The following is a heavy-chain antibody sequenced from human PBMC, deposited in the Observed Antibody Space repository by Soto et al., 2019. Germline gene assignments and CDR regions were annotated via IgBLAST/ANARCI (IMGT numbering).Heavy chain of an antibody. CDR3: ATADGFGVVTPFFEY. CDR1: GGSISSRSHY. Sequence: QLQLQESGPGLVKPSETLSLTCTVSGGSISSRSHYWGWIRQSPGKHLEWIGSSYYRGSTHYNPSLKTRVTTSVDTSKNQVSLKVYSVTAAYTAVYYCATADGFGVVTPFFEYWGQGILVTVSS. CDR2: SYYRGST. D-gene: IGHD3-3*01. V-gene: IGHV4-39*01. J-gene: IGHJ4*02.